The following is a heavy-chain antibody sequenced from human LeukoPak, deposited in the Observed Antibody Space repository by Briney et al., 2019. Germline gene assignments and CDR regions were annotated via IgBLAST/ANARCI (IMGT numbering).Heavy chain of an antibody. CDR3: AELGITMIGGV. D-gene: IGHD3-10*02. CDR1: GFTFDECG. CDR2: ISWNSGSI. V-gene: IGHV3-9*01. J-gene: IGHJ6*04. Sequence: GGSLRLSCAASGFTFDECGMHWVRQAPGKGLEWVSGISWNSGSIGYADSVKGRFTISRDNAKNSLYLQMNSLRAEDTAVYYCAELGITMIGGVWGKGTTVTISS.